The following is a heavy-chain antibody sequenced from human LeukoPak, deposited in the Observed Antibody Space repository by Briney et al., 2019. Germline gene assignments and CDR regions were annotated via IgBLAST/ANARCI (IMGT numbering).Heavy chain of an antibody. V-gene: IGHV3-48*02. CDR1: GFTFSSYS. J-gene: IGHJ4*02. Sequence: GGSLRLSCAASGFTFSSYSMNWVRQAPGKGLEWVSYISSSGTTIYYADSVKGRFTISRDNTKNSLYLQMNSLRDEDTAVYYCARVWGLAVAGGEIEYWGQGTLVTVSS. CDR2: ISSSGTTI. CDR3: ARVWGLAVAGGEIEY. D-gene: IGHD6-13*01.